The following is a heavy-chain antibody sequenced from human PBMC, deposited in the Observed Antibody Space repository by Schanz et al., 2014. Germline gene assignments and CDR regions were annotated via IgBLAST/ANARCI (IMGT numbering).Heavy chain of an antibody. Sequence: QVHLQESGPGLVEPSQTLSLTCTVSGDSISSAYWSWIRQHPGKGLEWIGFIYYRGNTYYNPSLKSRVSISLDPSKTQFFLNLNSLTAADTAVYYCARVPEPGWFDSWGQGTLVTVSS. CDR1: GDSISSAY. CDR3: ARVPEPGWFDS. J-gene: IGHJ5*01. V-gene: IGHV4-31*03. D-gene: IGHD1-26*01. CDR2: IYYRGNT.